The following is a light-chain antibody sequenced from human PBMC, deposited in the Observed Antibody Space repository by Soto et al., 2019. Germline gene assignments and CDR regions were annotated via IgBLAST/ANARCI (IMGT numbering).Light chain of an antibody. V-gene: IGKV3-20*01. CDR3: QQYGSSPLT. J-gene: IGKJ4*01. CDR2: DAS. Sequence: DIVLTQSPGTLSLSPGERATLSCRASQRVTTTYLAWYQQKPGQAPRLLIYDASSRATGIPDRFSGSGSGTDFTLTISRLEPEDFAVYYCQQYGSSPLTFVGGTKVEIK. CDR1: QRVTTTY.